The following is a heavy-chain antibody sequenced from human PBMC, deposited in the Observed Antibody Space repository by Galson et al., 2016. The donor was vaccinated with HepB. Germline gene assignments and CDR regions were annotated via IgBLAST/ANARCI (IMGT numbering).Heavy chain of an antibody. Sequence: TLSLTCTVSGGSISNGAYCWSWPRQHPGKGPEWIGYVCYPDSLYYNPSLKGRITLSPDTSTNQLSLTLSSVTAADTATYFCARVSGNAFDFWGQGTRVTVSS. J-gene: IGHJ3*01. V-gene: IGHV4-31*03. CDR2: VCYPDSL. CDR3: ARVSGNAFDF. D-gene: IGHD1-1*01. CDR1: GGSISNGAYC.